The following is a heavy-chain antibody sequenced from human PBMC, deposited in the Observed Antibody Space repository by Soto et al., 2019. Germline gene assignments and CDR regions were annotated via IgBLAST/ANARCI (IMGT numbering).Heavy chain of an antibody. V-gene: IGHV1-18*01. D-gene: IGHD6-19*01. Sequence: GASVKVSCKASGYTFTSYGISWVRQAPGQGLEWMGWISAYNGNTNYAQKLQGRVTMTTDTSTSTAYMELRSLGSDDTAVYYCARERRSKDPTDSSGWYDFDYWGQGTLVTVSS. J-gene: IGHJ4*02. CDR3: ARERRSKDPTDSSGWYDFDY. CDR2: ISAYNGNT. CDR1: GYTFTSYG.